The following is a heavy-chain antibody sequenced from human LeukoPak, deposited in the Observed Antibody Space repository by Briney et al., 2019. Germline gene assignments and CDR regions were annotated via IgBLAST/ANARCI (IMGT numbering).Heavy chain of an antibody. CDR1: GGSISSCY. D-gene: IGHD3-22*01. CDR2: IYYSGST. Sequence: SETLSLTCTVSGGSISSCYWSWIRQPPGKGLEWIGYIYYSGSTNYNPSLKSRVTISVDTSKNQFSLKLSSVTAADTAVYYCARSRPTYYYYDSSGYYTLDAFDIWGQGTMVTVSS. CDR3: ARSRPTYYYYDSSGYYTLDAFDI. V-gene: IGHV4-59*08. J-gene: IGHJ3*02.